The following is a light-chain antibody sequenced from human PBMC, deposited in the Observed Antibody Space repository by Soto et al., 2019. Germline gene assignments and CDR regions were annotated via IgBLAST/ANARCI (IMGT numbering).Light chain of an antibody. CDR2: AAS. Sequence: DIQMTQSPSSLSASVGDRVTITCRASQGISNYLAWYQQIPGKVPNLLISAASTLQSGVPSRFSGSGSGTDFTLTISSLQPEDVATYYCQKYTNVPAFGGGTKVDIK. V-gene: IGKV1-27*01. CDR1: QGISNY. CDR3: QKYTNVPA. J-gene: IGKJ4*01.